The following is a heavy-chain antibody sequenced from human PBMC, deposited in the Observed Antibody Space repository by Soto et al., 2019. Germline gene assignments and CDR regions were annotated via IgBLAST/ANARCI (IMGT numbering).Heavy chain of an antibody. CDR2: IYSNGDT. V-gene: IGHV4-31*03. CDR3: ARRGGSSSGYYYYAMDV. Sequence: SETLSLTCSVSSDSMSSGGYYWSWIRQHPGKGLEWIGYIYSNGDTYYNPSLKSRVTISVDTSKNQFSLNLTSVTAADTAVYYCARRGGSSSGYYYYAMDVWGQGTTVTVSS. D-gene: IGHD6-6*01. J-gene: IGHJ6*02. CDR1: SDSMSSGGYY.